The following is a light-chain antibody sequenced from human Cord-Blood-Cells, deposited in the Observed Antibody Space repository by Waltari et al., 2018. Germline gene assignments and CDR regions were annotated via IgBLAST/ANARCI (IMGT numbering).Light chain of an antibody. Sequence: EIVLPQYPATLSLSPGESATLTCRASQSVSSYLAWYQQKPGRAPRPLIYAASNRATGIPARFSGSGSGTDFTLTISSLEPEDFAVYYCQQRSNWPITFGQGTRLEIK. CDR1: QSVSSY. CDR3: QQRSNWPIT. J-gene: IGKJ5*01. V-gene: IGKV3-11*01. CDR2: AAS.